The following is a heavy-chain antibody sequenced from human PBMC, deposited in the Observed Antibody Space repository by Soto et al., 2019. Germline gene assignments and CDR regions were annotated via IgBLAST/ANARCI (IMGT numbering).Heavy chain of an antibody. CDR1: GGSMSGFY. Sequence: SETLSLTXTVSGGSMSGFYWTWIRQPAGKGLEWIGRVYSSGGTHYSPSLKSRVTISLDTSKNQFSLRLLSVTDADTAVYFCARGQRFSDWFDPWGQGTLVTVPS. D-gene: IGHD3-3*01. V-gene: IGHV4-4*07. J-gene: IGHJ5*02. CDR3: ARGQRFSDWFDP. CDR2: VYSSGGT.